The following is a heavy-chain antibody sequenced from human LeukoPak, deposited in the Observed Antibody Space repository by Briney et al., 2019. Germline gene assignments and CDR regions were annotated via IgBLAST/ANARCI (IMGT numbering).Heavy chain of an antibody. J-gene: IGHJ6*02. CDR1: GFTFNTYW. D-gene: IGHD6-19*01. Sequence: GGSLRLSCVASGFTFNTYWIHWVRQGPGKGLVWVSLISADGTTTTYADSVQGRFTVSRNNAKNTLYLQMNSLRAEDAAVYYCARGLAGAYRIMDVWGQGTTVTVSS. CDR3: ARGLAGAYRIMDV. CDR2: ISADGTTT. V-gene: IGHV3-74*01.